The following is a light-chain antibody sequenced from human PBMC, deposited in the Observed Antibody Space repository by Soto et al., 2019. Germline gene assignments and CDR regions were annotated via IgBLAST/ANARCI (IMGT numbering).Light chain of an antibody. Sequence: EIVLTQSPATLSLSPGERATLSCRASQSVRTSLIWYQQKPGQAPTLLIYDVSNRAAGIPARFSGSGSETDFTVTISSLEPEDSAVYYCQQRFSWPITFGQGTRLEIK. V-gene: IGKV3-11*01. J-gene: IGKJ5*01. CDR3: QQRFSWPIT. CDR1: QSVRTS. CDR2: DVS.